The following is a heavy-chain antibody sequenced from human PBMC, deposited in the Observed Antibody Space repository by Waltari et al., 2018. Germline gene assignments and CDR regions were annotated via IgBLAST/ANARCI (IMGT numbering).Heavy chain of an antibody. CDR2: IKTTTKGGTT. D-gene: IGHD3-22*01. CDR1: GFTFGSPW. CDR3: ATYRFNYETKAGFDY. J-gene: IGHJ4*02. V-gene: IGHV3-15*01. Sequence: EVPLVEPGGGLVAPGGSLGLSCAASGFTFGSPWRLWFRQAPGKGLEWIGRIKTTTKGGTTDYAAPVKGRFTISRDDSANTRFLQMNSLKTEDSAVYYCATYRFNYETKAGFDYWGQGTLVTVSS.